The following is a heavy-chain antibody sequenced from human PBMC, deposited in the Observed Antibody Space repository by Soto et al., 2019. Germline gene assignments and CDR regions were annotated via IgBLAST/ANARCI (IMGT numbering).Heavy chain of an antibody. CDR2: INHSGST. D-gene: IGHD3-10*01. CDR3: ARGHAQRAMVRGVIFDY. CDR1: GGSFSGYY. Sequence: SETLSLTCAVYGGSFSGYYWSWIRQPPGKGLEWIGEINHSGSTNYNPSLKSRVTISVDTSKNQFSLKLSSVTAADTAVYYCARGHAQRAMVRGVIFDYWGQGTLVTVSS. J-gene: IGHJ4*02. V-gene: IGHV4-34*01.